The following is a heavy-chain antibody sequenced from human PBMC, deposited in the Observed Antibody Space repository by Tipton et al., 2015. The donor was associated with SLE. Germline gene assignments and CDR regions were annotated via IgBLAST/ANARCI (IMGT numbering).Heavy chain of an antibody. D-gene: IGHD3-10*01. CDR3: ARLIPSYWYFDL. CDR2: ISISSSSI. V-gene: IGHV3-21*03. J-gene: IGHJ2*01. CDR1: GFTFSSYE. Sequence: GSLRLSCAASGFTFSSYEMNWIRQAPGKGLEWVSSISISSSSIYYADSVKGRFTISRDNAKNSLYLQMNSLRAEDTAVYYCARLIPSYWYFDLWGRGTLVTVS.